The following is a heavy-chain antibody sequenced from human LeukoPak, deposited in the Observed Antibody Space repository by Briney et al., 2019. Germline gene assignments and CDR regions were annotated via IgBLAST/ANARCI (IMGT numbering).Heavy chain of an antibody. J-gene: IGHJ6*03. Sequence: SVKVSCKASGVTFNNYTISWVRQAPGQGPEWMGGIIPILVISNYAQKLQGRVTITADKYTSTAYMELSSLRSEDTAVYYCARAGIAVAHGVFDYYYYMDVWGKGTTVTVSS. CDR3: ARAGIAVAHGVFDYYYYMDV. CDR1: GVTFNNYT. D-gene: IGHD6-19*01. V-gene: IGHV1-69*10. CDR2: IIPILVIS.